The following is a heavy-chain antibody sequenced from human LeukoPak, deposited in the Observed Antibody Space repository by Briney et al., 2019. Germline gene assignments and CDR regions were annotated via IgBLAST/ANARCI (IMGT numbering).Heavy chain of an antibody. D-gene: IGHD6-19*01. CDR1: GGFISSSYYY. J-gene: IGHJ4*02. CDR2: IYYSGGT. V-gene: IGHV4-39*01. Sequence: SETLSLTCTVSGGFISSSYYYWGWIRQPPGKGLELIGSIYYSGGTYYNPSLRSRVTMSVDTSKNQFSLKMSSVTAADTAVYHCARRLGIAVFDYWGQGTLVTVSS. CDR3: ARRLGIAVFDY.